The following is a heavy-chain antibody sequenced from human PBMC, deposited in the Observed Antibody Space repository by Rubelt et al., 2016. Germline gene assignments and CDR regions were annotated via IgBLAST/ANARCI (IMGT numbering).Heavy chain of an antibody. CDR2: INAGNGNT. D-gene: IGHD6-19*01. J-gene: IGHJ4*02. CDR3: ATGYSSGWYVAY. Sequence: QVQLVQSGAEVKKPGASVKVSCKAAGYSFTTYSIHWVRQAPGQRLEWMGWINAGNGNTKYSQKFQGRVTITRDTSARTADRERSSLRSEETAIYYCATGYSSGWYVAYWGQGTLVTVSS. V-gene: IGHV1-3*01. CDR1: GYSFTTYS.